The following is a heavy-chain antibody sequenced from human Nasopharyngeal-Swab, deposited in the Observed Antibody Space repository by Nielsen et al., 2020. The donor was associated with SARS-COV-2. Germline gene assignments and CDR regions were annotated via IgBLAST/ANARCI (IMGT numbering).Heavy chain of an antibody. V-gene: IGHV1-18*01. Sequence: WVRQAPGQGLEWMGWISAYNGNTNYAQKLQGRVTMTTDTSTSTAYMEPRSLRSDDTAVYYCARAMRGSSSWDGFDPWGQGTLVTVSS. J-gene: IGHJ5*02. CDR2: ISAYNGNT. D-gene: IGHD6-13*01. CDR3: ARAMRGSSSWDGFDP.